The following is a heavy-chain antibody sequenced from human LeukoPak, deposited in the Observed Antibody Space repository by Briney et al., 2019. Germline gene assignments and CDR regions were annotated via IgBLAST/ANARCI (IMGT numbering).Heavy chain of an antibody. CDR1: GLTFSSYS. CDR2: ITSSSSYI. V-gene: IGHV3-21*01. Sequence: GGSLRLSCAASGLTFSSYSMNWVRQAPGKGLEWVSSITSSSSYIYYADSVKGRFTISRDNAKNSLYLQMNSLRAEDTAVYYCAREMLAAVAAQSWGQGTLVTVSS. CDR3: AREMLAAVAAQS. D-gene: IGHD6-19*01. J-gene: IGHJ5*02.